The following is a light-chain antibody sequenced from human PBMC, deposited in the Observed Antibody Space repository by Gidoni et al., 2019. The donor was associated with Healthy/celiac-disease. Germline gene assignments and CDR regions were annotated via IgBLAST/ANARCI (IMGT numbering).Light chain of an antibody. CDR2: AAS. CDR1: QSISSY. Sequence: DIEMAQSPSSLSASVGDRVTIPCRASQSISSYLNWYQQKPGKAPQLLIYAASSLQSGVPSRFSGSGSGTDFTLTISSLQPEDFATYYCQQSYRTPLTFGGGTKVEIK. V-gene: IGKV1-39*01. CDR3: QQSYRTPLT. J-gene: IGKJ4*01.